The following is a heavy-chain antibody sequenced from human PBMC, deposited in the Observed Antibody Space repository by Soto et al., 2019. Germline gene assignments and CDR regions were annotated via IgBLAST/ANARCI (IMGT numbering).Heavy chain of an antibody. Sequence: QVQLVQYGAEVKKPGASVKVSCKASGYTFTSYGISWVRQAPGQGLEWMGWSSAYSGNTNYAQKLQGRVTMTTDTSTSTAYMELRSLRSDDTAVYYCARDHHSPDQYYFDYWGQGTLVTVSS. CDR1: GYTFTSYG. V-gene: IGHV1-18*01. CDR3: ARDHHSPDQYYFDY. J-gene: IGHJ4*02. CDR2: SSAYSGNT.